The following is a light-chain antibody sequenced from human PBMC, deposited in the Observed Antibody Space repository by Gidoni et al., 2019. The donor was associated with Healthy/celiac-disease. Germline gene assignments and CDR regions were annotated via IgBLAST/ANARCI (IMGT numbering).Light chain of an antibody. V-gene: IGLV2-14*03. Sequence: QSALIQPASVPGSPGQAITISCTGTSSDVGGYNYVSWYQQHPGKAPKLMIYDVSNRPSGVSNRFSGSKSGNTASLTISGLQAEDEADYYCSSYTSSSSGCVFGTGTKVTVL. J-gene: IGLJ1*01. CDR3: SSYTSSSSGCV. CDR1: SSDVGGYNY. CDR2: DVS.